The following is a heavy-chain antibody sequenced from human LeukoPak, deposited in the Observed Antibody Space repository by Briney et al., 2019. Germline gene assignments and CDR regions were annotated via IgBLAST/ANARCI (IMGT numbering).Heavy chain of an antibody. CDR3: AREVAAAGAAFDI. D-gene: IGHD6-13*01. V-gene: IGHV4-39*07. J-gene: IGHJ3*02. CDR2: IYYSGST. CDR1: GGSISSSSYY. Sequence: SETLSLTCTVSGGSISSSSYYWGWIRQPPGKGLEWIGSIYYSGSTYYNPSLKSRVTISVDTSKNQFSLKLSSVTAADTAVYYCAREVAAAGAAFDIWGQGTMVTVSS.